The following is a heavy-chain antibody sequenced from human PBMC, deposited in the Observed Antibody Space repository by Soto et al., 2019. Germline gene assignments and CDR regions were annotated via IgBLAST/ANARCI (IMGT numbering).Heavy chain of an antibody. CDR2: INPNSGGT. CDR1: GYTFTGHY. D-gene: IGHD2-21*01. CDR3: ARGEGGPRWGSIDY. J-gene: IGHJ4*02. Sequence: ASVKVSCKASGYTFTGHYMHWVRQAPGQGLEWMGWINPNSGGTNYAQKFQGWVTMTRDTSISTAYMELSRLRSDDTAVYYCARGEGGPRWGSIDYWGQGTLVTVSS. V-gene: IGHV1-2*04.